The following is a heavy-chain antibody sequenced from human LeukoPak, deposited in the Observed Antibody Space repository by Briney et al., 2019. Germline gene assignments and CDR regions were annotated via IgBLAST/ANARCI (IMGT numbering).Heavy chain of an antibody. D-gene: IGHD3-22*01. J-gene: IGHJ4*02. Sequence: GGSLRLSCAVSGFTFQSYWMSWVRQAPGKGLEWLASIKEDGNEKYYVDSVKGRFTISRDNARKSLSLQMDSLRVEDTALYFCARVRLLDERNGYEDYWGQGTLVTVAS. CDR3: ARVRLLDERNGYEDY. CDR2: IKEDGNEK. CDR1: GFTFQSYW. V-gene: IGHV3-7*03.